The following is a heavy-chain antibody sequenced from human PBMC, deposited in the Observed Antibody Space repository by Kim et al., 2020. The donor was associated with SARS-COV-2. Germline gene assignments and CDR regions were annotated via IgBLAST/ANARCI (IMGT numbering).Heavy chain of an antibody. D-gene: IGHD4-17*01. CDR1: GGSFSGYY. CDR3: ARSGSGDYGRAYYFDY. CDR2: INHSGST. J-gene: IGHJ4*02. Sequence: SETLSLTCAVYGGSFSGYYWSWIRQPPGKGLEWIGEINHSGSTNYNPSLKSRVTISVDTSKNQFSLKLSSVTAADTAVYYCARSGSGDYGRAYYFDYWGQGTLVTVSS. V-gene: IGHV4-34*01.